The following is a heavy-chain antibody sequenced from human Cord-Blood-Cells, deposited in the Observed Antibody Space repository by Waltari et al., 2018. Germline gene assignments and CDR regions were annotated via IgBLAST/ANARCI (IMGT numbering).Heavy chain of an antibody. J-gene: IGHJ4*02. CDR2: IYSGGST. V-gene: IGHV3-53*01. CDR1: GFTVRSNY. D-gene: IGHD2-21*01. CDR3: ARDSGDCYFDY. Sequence: EVQLVESGGGLIQPGGSLRLYCAASGFTVRSNYISWVRQAPGKGLEWVSVIYSGGSTYYADSVKGRFTISRDNSKNTLYLQMNSLRAEDTAVYYCARDSGDCYFDYWGQGTLVTVSS.